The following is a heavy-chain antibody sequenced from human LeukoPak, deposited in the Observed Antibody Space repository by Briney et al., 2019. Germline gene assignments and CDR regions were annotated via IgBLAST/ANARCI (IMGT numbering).Heavy chain of an antibody. Sequence: GASVKVSCKASGYTFTSYGISWVRQAPGQGLEWMGWISAYNGNTNHAQMLRGRVTMTTDTSTSTAYMELRSLRSDDTAVYYCARGLQETLGWLKAFSAFDIWGQGTMVTVSS. V-gene: IGHV1-18*01. J-gene: IGHJ3*02. CDR1: GYTFTSYG. CDR3: ARGLQETLGWLKAFSAFDI. D-gene: IGHD5-24*01. CDR2: ISAYNGNT.